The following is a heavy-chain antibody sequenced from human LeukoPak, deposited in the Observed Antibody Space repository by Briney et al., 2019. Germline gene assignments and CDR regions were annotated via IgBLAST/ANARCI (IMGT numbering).Heavy chain of an antibody. CDR1: GYTFTSYG. Sequence: ASVKVSCKASGYTFTSYGISWVRQAPGQGLEWMGWISAYNGNTNYAQKPQGRVTMTTDTSTSTAYMELRSLRSDDTAVYYCARRYCSSTSCYHFDYWGQGTLVTVSS. V-gene: IGHV1-18*01. CDR2: ISAYNGNT. D-gene: IGHD2-2*01. J-gene: IGHJ4*02. CDR3: ARRYCSSTSCYHFDY.